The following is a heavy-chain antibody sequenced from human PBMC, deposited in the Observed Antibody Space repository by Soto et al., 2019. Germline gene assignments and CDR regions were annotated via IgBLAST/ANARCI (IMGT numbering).Heavy chain of an antibody. Sequence: GESLKISCAASGFTFSSYGMHWVRQAPGKGLEWVAVIWYDGSNKYYADSVKGRFTISRDNSKNTLYLQMNSLRAEDTAVYYCARAIAAAGATLFEIDYWGQGTLVTVSS. V-gene: IGHV3-33*01. D-gene: IGHD6-13*01. J-gene: IGHJ4*02. CDR1: GFTFSSYG. CDR2: IWYDGSNK. CDR3: ARAIAAAGATLFEIDY.